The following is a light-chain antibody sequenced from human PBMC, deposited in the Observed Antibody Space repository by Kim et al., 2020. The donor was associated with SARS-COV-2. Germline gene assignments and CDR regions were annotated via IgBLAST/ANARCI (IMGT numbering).Light chain of an antibody. CDR2: WAS. J-gene: IGKJ4*01. Sequence: DIVMAQSPDSLAVSLGERATINCKSSQSLLYNSNNKNYLAWYQQKPGQPPRLLIYWASTRESGVPERFSGSGSGTDFTLTISSLHTEDVAVYYCQQYYSALVTFGGGTKVDIK. V-gene: IGKV4-1*01. CDR1: QSLLYNSNNKNY. CDR3: QQYYSALVT.